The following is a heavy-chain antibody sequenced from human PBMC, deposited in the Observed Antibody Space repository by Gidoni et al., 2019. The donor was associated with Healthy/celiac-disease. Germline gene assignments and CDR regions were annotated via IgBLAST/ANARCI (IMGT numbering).Heavy chain of an antibody. Sequence: QVQLVESGGGLVKPGGSLRLYCAASGFPFSDYYMSWIRQAPGKGLEWVSYISSSGSTIYYADSVKRRFTISRDHAKNSLYLQMNSLRAEDTAVYYCARFSSADYYYYYGMDVWGQGTTVTVSS. D-gene: IGHD6-25*01. J-gene: IGHJ6*02. CDR2: ISSSGSTI. V-gene: IGHV3-11*01. CDR3: ARFSSADYYYYYGMDV. CDR1: GFPFSDYY.